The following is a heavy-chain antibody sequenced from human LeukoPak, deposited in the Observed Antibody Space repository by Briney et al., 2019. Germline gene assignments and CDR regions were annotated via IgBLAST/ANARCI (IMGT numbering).Heavy chain of an antibody. V-gene: IGHV4-4*07. J-gene: IGHJ4*02. CDR2: IYTSGST. CDR1: GGSISSYY. Sequence: SETLSLTCTVSGGSISSYYWSWIRQPAGKGLEWIGRIYTSGSTNYNPSLKSRVTISVDTSKNQFSLKLSSVTAADTAVYYCARNYYDSSGYYYFYLDYWGQGTLVTVSS. CDR3: ARNYYDSSGYYYFYLDY. D-gene: IGHD3-22*01.